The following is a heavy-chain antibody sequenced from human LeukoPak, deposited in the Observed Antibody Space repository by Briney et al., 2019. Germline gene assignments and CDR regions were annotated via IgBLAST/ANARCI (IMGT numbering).Heavy chain of an antibody. V-gene: IGHV1-2*02. D-gene: IGHD3-3*01. CDR1: GGTFSSYA. CDR3: ASFDFWSGYSSARAFDI. J-gene: IGHJ3*02. CDR2: INPNSGGT. Sequence: APVKVSCKASGGTFSSYAISWVRQAPGQGLEWMGWINPNSGGTNYAQKFQGRVTMTRDTSISTAYMELSRLRSDDTAVYYCASFDFWSGYSSARAFDIWGQGTMVTVSS.